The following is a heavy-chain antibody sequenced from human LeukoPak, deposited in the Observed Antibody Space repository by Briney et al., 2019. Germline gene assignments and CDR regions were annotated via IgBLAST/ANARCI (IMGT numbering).Heavy chain of an antibody. CDR1: GFTFSSYE. D-gene: IGHD3-10*01. CDR3: ARDTGSGSYYMGFDY. J-gene: IGHJ4*02. V-gene: IGHV3-48*03. CDR2: ISSSGSTI. Sequence: GGSLRLSCAASGFTFSSYEMNWVRQAPGKGLEWVSYISSSGSTIYYADSVKGRFTISRDNAKNSLYLQMNSLRAEDTAVYYCARDTGSGSYYMGFDYWGQGTLVTVSS.